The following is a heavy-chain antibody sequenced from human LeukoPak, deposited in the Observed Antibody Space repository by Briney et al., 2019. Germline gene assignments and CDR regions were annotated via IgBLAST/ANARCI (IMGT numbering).Heavy chain of an antibody. V-gene: IGHV3-11*01. D-gene: IGHD2-8*01. CDR2: ITNRGDTV. CDR3: ARRGGSNGWGAFDV. J-gene: IGHJ3*01. CDR1: GFTFSDYY. Sequence: PGGSLRLSCAASGFTFSDYYMTWVRQAPGKGLEWLSYITNRGDTVFYADSVKGRFTVSRDNSKNTVFLQMNSLSRDDTAVYYCARRGGSNGWGAFDVWGQGTTITVSS.